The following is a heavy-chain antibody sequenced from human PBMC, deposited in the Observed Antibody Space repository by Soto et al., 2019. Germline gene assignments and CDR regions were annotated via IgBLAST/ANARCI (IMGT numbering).Heavy chain of an antibody. CDR1: GFTFSSNA. CDR3: AKDMDYFDTIPYGIFDY. V-gene: IGHV3-23*01. CDR2: ISGGAGNT. Sequence: GGSLRLSCAASGFTFSSNALSWVRQGPGKGLEWVSGISGGAGNTYYADSVKGRFTISRDTSKNTVYLQMHSLRVEDTALYYCAKDMDYFDTIPYGIFDYWGQGALVTVSS. J-gene: IGHJ4*02. D-gene: IGHD3-22*01.